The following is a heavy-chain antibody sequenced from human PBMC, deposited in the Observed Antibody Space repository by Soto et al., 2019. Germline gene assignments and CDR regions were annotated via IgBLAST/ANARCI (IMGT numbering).Heavy chain of an antibody. Sequence: PSETLSLTCTVSGGSISTYYWSWIRQPPGKGLEWIGYISYSGSANYNPSLKSRVAISVDTSKNQFSLKLSSMTAADTAVYYCARDSRRYCSGGTCSQINNWFDPWGQGTLVTGSS. J-gene: IGHJ5*02. D-gene: IGHD2-15*01. V-gene: IGHV4-59*01. CDR3: ARDSRRYCSGGTCSQINNWFDP. CDR2: ISYSGSA. CDR1: GGSISTYY.